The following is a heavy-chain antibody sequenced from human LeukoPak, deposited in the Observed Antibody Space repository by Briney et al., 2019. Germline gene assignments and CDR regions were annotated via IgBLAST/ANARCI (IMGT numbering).Heavy chain of an antibody. D-gene: IGHD1-26*01. J-gene: IGHJ4*02. CDR3: ARDASGSSIGLIDF. V-gene: IGHV3-21*01. Sequence: GGSLRLSCAASELTLRSYNMHWVRQAPGKGLEWVSYISTSSTYIYYADSVKGRFTISRDNAKNSLYLHMDSLRAEDTAVYYCARDASGSSIGLIDFWGQGTLVTVSS. CDR1: ELTLRSYN. CDR2: ISTSSTYI.